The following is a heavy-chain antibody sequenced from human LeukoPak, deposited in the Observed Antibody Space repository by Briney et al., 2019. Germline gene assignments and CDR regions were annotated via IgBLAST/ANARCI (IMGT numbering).Heavy chain of an antibody. J-gene: IGHJ5*02. V-gene: IGHV3-30*02. Sequence: GGSLRLSCTTSGFIFSDYGMHWLCQAPGKRPEWVTFIRFDGSLQYYADSVKGRFTISRDNSKNTLHLQMNSLRPEDTAVYYCARAPRRHCVSDSCYVDWFDPWGQGTLVTVSS. CDR3: ARAPRRHCVSDSCYVDWFDP. CDR2: IRFDGSLQ. CDR1: GFIFSDYG. D-gene: IGHD2-2*01.